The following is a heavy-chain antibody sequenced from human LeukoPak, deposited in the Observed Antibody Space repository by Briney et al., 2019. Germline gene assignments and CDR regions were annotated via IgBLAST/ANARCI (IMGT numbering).Heavy chain of an antibody. Sequence: SVKVSCKASGGTFSSYAISWVRQAPGQGLEWMGRIIPIFGTANYAQKFQGRVTITTDKSTSTAYMELSSLRSEDTAVYYCARDSDPYYYGSGSYYCSVAYWGQGTLVTVSS. J-gene: IGHJ4*02. D-gene: IGHD3-10*01. V-gene: IGHV1-69*05. CDR1: GGTFSSYA. CDR3: ARDSDPYYYGSGSYYCSVAY. CDR2: IIPIFGTA.